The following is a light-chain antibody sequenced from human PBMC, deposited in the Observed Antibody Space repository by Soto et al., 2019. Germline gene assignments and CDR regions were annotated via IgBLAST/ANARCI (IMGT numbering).Light chain of an antibody. V-gene: IGKV1-9*01. Sequence: DIQLTQSPSFLSASVGDRVTITCRASQGISSYLAWYQQKPGKAPKLLIYAAYTLQSGVPSRFSGSGSGTEFTLTISSLQPEDFATYYCQQLNSYFCPGTKVDIK. CDR3: QQLNSY. CDR1: QGISSY. CDR2: AAY. J-gene: IGKJ3*01.